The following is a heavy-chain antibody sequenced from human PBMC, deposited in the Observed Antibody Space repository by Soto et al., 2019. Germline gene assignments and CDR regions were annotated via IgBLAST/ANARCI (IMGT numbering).Heavy chain of an antibody. CDR2: IYYSGDT. CDR3: ARLYGLDAFDI. CDR1: GGSISSYY. J-gene: IGHJ3*02. Sequence: QVQLQESGPGLVKPSETLSLTCTVSGGSISSYYWSWIRQPPGKGLEWIGYIYYSGDTNYNPSLKVPVTISEDTSTNHLSLKLSSVPAADTAVYNCARLYGLDAFDIWGQGTIGTVSA. D-gene: IGHD3-16*02. V-gene: IGHV4-59*08.